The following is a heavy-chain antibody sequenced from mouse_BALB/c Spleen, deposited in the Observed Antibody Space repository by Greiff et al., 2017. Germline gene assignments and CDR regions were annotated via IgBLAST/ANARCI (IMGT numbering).Heavy chain of an antibody. V-gene: IGHV1-54*01. J-gene: IGHJ2*01. CDR2: INPGSGGT. CDR3: ARCGNYPYYFDY. D-gene: IGHD2-1*01. CDR1: GYAFTNYL. Sequence: VQLQESGAELVRPGTSVKVSCKASGYAFTNYLIEWVKQRPGQGLEWIGVINPGSGGTNYNEKFKGKATLTADKSSSTAYMQLSSLTSDDSAVYCCARCGNYPYYFDYWGQGTTLTVSS.